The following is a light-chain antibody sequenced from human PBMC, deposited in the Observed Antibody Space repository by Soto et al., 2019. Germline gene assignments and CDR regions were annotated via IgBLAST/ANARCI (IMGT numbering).Light chain of an antibody. J-gene: IGKJ4*01. Sequence: EIVLTQSPGTLSLSPGERATLSCRASQSVGKNFLAWYQQKPGQAPRLLIYDASTRATGIPDRFSGSGSGTDFTLTISRLEPEDFVVYYCQQYASAPRTFGGGTKVEI. V-gene: IGKV3-20*01. CDR3: QQYASAPRT. CDR2: DAS. CDR1: QSVGKNF.